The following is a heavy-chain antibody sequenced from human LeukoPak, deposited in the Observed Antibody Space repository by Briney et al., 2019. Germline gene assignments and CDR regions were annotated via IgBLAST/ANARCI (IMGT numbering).Heavy chain of an antibody. V-gene: IGHV1-18*01. D-gene: IGHD3-22*01. J-gene: IGHJ4*02. CDR1: GYTFTSYG. CDR3: ARDLGAITMIVVVIGTPFDY. Sequence: ASVKVSCKASGYTFTSYGISWVRQAPGQGLEWMGWISAYNGNTNYAQKLQGRVTMTTDTSTSTAYMELRSLRSDDTAVYYCARDLGAITMIVVVIGTPFDYWSQGTLVTVSS. CDR2: ISAYNGNT.